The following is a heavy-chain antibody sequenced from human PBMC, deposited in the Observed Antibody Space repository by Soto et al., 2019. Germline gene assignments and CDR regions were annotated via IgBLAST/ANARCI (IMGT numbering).Heavy chain of an antibody. J-gene: IGHJ6*02. D-gene: IGHD4-17*01. CDR1: GGTFSSYA. Sequence: QVQLVQSGAEVKKPGSSVKVSCKASGGTFSSYAISWVRQAPGQGLEWMGGIIPIFGTANYAQKFQGRVTITADESTSTYYMGLSSLRSEDTAVYYCARDNYGGNSAYYYGMDVWGQGTTVTVSS. CDR3: ARDNYGGNSAYYYGMDV. CDR2: IIPIFGTA. V-gene: IGHV1-69*01.